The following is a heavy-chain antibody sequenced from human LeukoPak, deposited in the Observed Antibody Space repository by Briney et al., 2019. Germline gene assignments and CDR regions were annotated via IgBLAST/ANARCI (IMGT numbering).Heavy chain of an antibody. D-gene: IGHD3-22*01. J-gene: IGHJ5*02. CDR1: GFTFSSYE. V-gene: IGHV3-48*03. CDR2: ISSSGSTI. CDR3: ARDPNYYDSSGHQGRYKNWFDP. Sequence: GGSLRLSCAASGFTFSSYEMNWVRQAPGKGLEWVSYISSSGSTIYYADSVKGRFTISRDNAKNSLYLQMNSLRAEDTAVYYCARDPNYYDSSGHQGRYKNWFDPWGQGTLVTVSS.